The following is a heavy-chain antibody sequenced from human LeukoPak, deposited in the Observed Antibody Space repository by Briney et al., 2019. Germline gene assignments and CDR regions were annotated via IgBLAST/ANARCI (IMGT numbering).Heavy chain of an antibody. CDR1: GIIFSDFG. J-gene: IGHJ3*02. CDR2: IWYDGSNK. D-gene: IGHD2-15*01. V-gene: IGHV3-33*06. CDR3: AKATCSGAHCFSYSRDAFAM. Sequence: GGSLRLSCAASGIIFSDFGMHWVRQAPGKGLEGMAIIWYDGSNKYYADSVKGRFTISRDNSQNTMYLQMNSLRAEDTAVYYCAKATCSGAHCFSYSRDAFAMWGQGTMVTVSS.